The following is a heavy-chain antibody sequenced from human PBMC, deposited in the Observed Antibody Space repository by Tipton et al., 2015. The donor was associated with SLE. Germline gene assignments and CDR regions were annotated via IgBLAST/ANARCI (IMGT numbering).Heavy chain of an antibody. Sequence: QLVQSGGGLVKPGGSLRLSCAASGFTFSSYSMNWVRQAPGKGLEWVSSISSSSTIYYADSVKGRFTISRDNAKNSLYLQMNSLRAEDTAVYYCARQAEVVVLDGMDVWGQGTTVTVSS. CDR3: ARQAEVVVLDGMDV. D-gene: IGHD2-2*01. CDR1: GFTFSSYS. V-gene: IGHV3-21*01. J-gene: IGHJ6*02. CDR2: ISSSSTI.